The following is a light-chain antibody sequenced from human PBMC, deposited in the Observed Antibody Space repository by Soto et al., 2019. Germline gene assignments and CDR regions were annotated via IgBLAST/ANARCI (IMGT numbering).Light chain of an antibody. CDR1: SGHRSYI. CDR2: VNSDGSH. V-gene: IGLV4-69*01. CDR3: QTWGTGIQV. Sequence: QSVLTQSPSASASLGASVKLTCTLSSGHRSYIIAWHQQQPEQGPRYLMTVNSDGSHRKGDGIPDRFSGSSSGAERYLTNAILHSEDEADYHCQTWGTGIQVFGGGTKLTVL. J-gene: IGLJ2*01.